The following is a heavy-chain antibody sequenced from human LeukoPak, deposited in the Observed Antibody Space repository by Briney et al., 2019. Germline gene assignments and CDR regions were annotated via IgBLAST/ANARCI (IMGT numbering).Heavy chain of an antibody. V-gene: IGHV4-4*02. CDR1: GGSIYSHSW. D-gene: IGHD3-10*01. J-gene: IGHJ4*02. Sequence: SETLSLTCSISGGSIYSHSWWSWVRQPPGKGLEWIGEIYHGGDTNYDPSLKSRVSMSVDKSKNHFSLKLSSVTAADTAVYYCARHEKLGQFDYWGQGTLVTVSS. CDR2: IYHGGDT. CDR3: ARHEKLGQFDY.